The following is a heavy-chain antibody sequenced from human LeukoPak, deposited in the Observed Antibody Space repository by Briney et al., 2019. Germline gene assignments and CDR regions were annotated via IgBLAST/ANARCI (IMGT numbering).Heavy chain of an antibody. CDR2: ITNNGGGT. D-gene: IGHD3-22*01. V-gene: IGHV3-64*01. J-gene: IGHJ4*02. CDR1: GFTFSNYA. Sequence: PGMSLRLSCAASGFTFSNYAMHWVRQAPGKGLEYVSAITNNGGGTYYANSVKGRFTISRDNSKSTLYLQMGSLRAEDMAVYYCARILYDSGGYYYDYWGQGTLVTVSS. CDR3: ARILYDSGGYYYDY.